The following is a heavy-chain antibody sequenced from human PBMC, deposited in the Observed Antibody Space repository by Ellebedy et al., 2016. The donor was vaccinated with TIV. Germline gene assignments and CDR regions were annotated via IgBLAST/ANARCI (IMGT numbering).Heavy chain of an antibody. CDR3: ARGYSSSSGRTIDY. V-gene: IGHV3-48*01. D-gene: IGHD6-6*01. J-gene: IGHJ4*02. CDR1: GFIFSSHS. Sequence: GGSLRLXXPAPGFIFSSHSMSWVRQPPGKGLVWVSYISSVSTTIYYADSVKGRFAISRDNAKNSLYLQMNSLRAEDTAVYYCARGYSSSSGRTIDYWGQGTLVTVSS. CDR2: ISSVSTTI.